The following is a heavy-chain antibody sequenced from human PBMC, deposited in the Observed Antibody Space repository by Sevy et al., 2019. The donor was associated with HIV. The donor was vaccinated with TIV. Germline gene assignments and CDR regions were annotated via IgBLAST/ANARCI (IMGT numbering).Heavy chain of an antibody. V-gene: IGHV3-7*01. CDR1: GFTFSRYW. J-gene: IGHJ4*02. Sequence: GGSLRLSCAASGFTFSRYWMTWVRQAPGKGLEWVANIKGDESEKNYGGSLKGRFTISRDNAKNSLYLQINSLSEDDTAIYYCARHPGAGWWDYWVQGTLVTVSS. D-gene: IGHD6-19*01. CDR3: ARHPGAGWWDY. CDR2: IKGDESEK.